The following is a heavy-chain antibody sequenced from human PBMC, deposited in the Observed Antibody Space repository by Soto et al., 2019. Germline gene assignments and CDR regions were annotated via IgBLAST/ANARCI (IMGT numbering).Heavy chain of an antibody. J-gene: IGHJ4*02. D-gene: IGHD2-15*01. V-gene: IGHV1-2*04. CDR2: INPDTGGT. CDR3: ARXXXRDXXXXXXXGYDS. CDR1: GYTFTAYY. Sequence: QVRLLQSGAEVQKSGASVRVSCKASGYTFTAYYIHWVRQAPGQGLEWMGWINPDTGGTDYAQKFQDCITMTRDTSITTAYLELTSLKINDTAXYXCARXXXRDXXXXXXXGYDSWGQGTLVTVSS.